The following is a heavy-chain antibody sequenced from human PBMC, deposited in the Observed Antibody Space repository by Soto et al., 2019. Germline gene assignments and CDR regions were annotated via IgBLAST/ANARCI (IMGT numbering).Heavy chain of an antibody. Sequence: QVQLVESGGGVVQPGRSLRLSCAASGFTFSKYGIHWVRQAPGKGLEWVAVISYDGSMKYYADSVKGRFTISRDNSKNTLYLQMSSLRLEDTAVYFCVRVKVDSVMADAFDIWGQGTMVTVSS. J-gene: IGHJ3*02. V-gene: IGHV3-30-3*01. CDR1: GFTFSKYG. CDR3: VRVKVDSVMADAFDI. CDR2: ISYDGSMK. D-gene: IGHD5-18*01.